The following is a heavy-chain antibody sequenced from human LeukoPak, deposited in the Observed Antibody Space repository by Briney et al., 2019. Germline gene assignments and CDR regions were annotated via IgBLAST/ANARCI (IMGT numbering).Heavy chain of an antibody. CDR2: INSDGSST. V-gene: IGHV3-74*01. CDR3: AAPAISGAY. Sequence: GGSLRLSCAASGFTLSTYWMHWVRQAPGKGLLWVSRINSDGSSTNYADSVKGRFTISRDNAKNTLYLQMNSLRAEDTAVYYCAAPAISGAYWGQGTLVTVSS. J-gene: IGHJ4*02. CDR1: GFTLSTYW. D-gene: IGHD2/OR15-2a*01.